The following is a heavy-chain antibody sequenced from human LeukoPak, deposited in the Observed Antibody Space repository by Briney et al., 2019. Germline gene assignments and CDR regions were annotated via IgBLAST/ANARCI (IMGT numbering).Heavy chain of an antibody. CDR1: GFTLSIFA. CDR3: AKAVNYYYYYGMDV. J-gene: IGHJ6*02. Sequence: GGSLSLSCAPSGFTLSIFAMSWGRHAPGEGVGWGLAISGSGGSTYYADSVKGRFTISRDNSKNTLYLQMNSLRAEDTAVYYCAKAVNYYYYYGMDVWGQGTTVTVSS. V-gene: IGHV3-23*01. CDR2: ISGSGGST.